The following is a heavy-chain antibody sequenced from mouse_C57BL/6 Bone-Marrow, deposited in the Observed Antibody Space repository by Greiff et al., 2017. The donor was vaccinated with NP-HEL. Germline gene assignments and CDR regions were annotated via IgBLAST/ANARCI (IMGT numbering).Heavy chain of an antibody. V-gene: IGHV1-72*01. CDR3: ARYYYGSRGWYFDV. D-gene: IGHD1-1*01. CDR1: GYTFTSYW. J-gene: IGHJ1*03. Sequence: VQLQQPGADLVKPGASVKLSCKASGYTFTSYWLHWVKQRPGRGLEWIGRNDPNSGGTKFNEKFKTKATLTVDKPSSTAYMQLSSLTSEDSAVYYCARYYYGSRGWYFDVWGTGTTVTVSS. CDR2: NDPNSGGT.